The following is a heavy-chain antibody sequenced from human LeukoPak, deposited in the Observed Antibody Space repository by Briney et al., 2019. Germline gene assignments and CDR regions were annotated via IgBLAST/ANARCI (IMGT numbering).Heavy chain of an antibody. CDR1: GFTFSSYG. V-gene: IGHV3-23*01. CDR2: ISDTGGNA. CDR3: AKAPCRRSSIVRASGRPYYFDY. J-gene: IGHJ4*02. D-gene: IGHD1-26*01. Sequence: GGSLRLSCAASGFTFSSYGMSWVRQPPGKGLDWVSTISDTGGNAYYADSVKGRFTISRDHSKNTLYPQMNSLRSEHTAVYYCAKAPCRRSSIVRASGRPYYFDYWGQGTLVTVSS.